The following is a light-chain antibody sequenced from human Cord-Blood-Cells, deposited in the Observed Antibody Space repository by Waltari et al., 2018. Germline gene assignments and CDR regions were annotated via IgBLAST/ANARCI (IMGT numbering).Light chain of an antibody. CDR2: DVS. CDR3: SSYTSSSTWV. CDR1: SSDVGGYHS. Sequence: QSALTQPASVSGSPGQSITISCPGTSSDVGGYHSVSWYQQHPGKAPNLMIYDVSKRPSGVSNRFSGSKSGNTASLTISGLQAEDEADYYCSSYTSSSTWVFGGGTKLTVL. J-gene: IGLJ3*02. V-gene: IGLV2-14*01.